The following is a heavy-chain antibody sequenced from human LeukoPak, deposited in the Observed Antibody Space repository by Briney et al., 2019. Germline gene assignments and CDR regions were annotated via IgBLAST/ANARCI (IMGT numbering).Heavy chain of an antibody. CDR1: GFTFSSYG. D-gene: IGHD6-19*01. V-gene: IGHV3-30*02. Sequence: GGSLRLSCAASGFTFSSYGMHWVRQAPGKGLEWVAFIRYDGSNKYYADSVKGRFTISRDNSKNTLYLQMNSLRAEDTAVYYCARYSSGWYLVKYYYHYMDVWGKGTTVTISS. CDR2: IRYDGSNK. J-gene: IGHJ6*03. CDR3: ARYSSGWYLVKYYYHYMDV.